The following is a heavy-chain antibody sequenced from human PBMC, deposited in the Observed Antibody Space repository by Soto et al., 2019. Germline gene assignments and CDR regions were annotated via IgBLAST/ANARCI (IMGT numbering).Heavy chain of an antibody. CDR2: IYYSGST. V-gene: IGHV4-4*02. D-gene: IGHD3-10*01. CDR1: GGSISSINW. J-gene: IGHJ5*02. Sequence: QVHLQESGPGLVKPSGTLSLTCGVSGGSISSINWWSWVRQTPGKGLEWIGEIYYSGSTNYNPFLTSRVTMSIDKSKNQFFLNLTSVTAADTALYYCARSSGVSATNWFDAWGQGTLVTVSS. CDR3: ARSSGVSATNWFDA.